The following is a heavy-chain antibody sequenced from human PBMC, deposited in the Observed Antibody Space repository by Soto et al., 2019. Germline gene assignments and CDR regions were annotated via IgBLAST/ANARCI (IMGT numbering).Heavy chain of an antibody. CDR2: ISAYNGNT. CDR3: ADVSRDGDAFYI. CDR1: GYTFTSYG. V-gene: IGHV1-18*01. J-gene: IGHJ3*02. D-gene: IGHD2-21*02. Sequence: QVQLVQSGAEVKKPGASVKVSCKASGYTFTSYGISCVRQAPVQGLEWMGWISAYNGNTNYAQKLQGRGTMTTDTSASTACMELRSLGSDDTAVYYCADVSRDGDAFYICGQRTMVTVAS.